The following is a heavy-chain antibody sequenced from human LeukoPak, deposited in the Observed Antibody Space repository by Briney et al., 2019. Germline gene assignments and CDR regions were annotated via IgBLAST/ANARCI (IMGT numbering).Heavy chain of an antibody. J-gene: IGHJ4*02. D-gene: IGHD5-12*01. CDR3: ATYSGYPFDY. CDR1: GYTLTELS. V-gene: IGHV1-24*01. Sequence: ASVKVSCKVSGYTLTELSMHWVRQAPGKGLEWMGGFDPEDGETIYAQKFQGRVTVTEDTSTDTAYMELSSLRSEDTAVYYCATYSGYPFDYWGQGTLVTVSS. CDR2: FDPEDGET.